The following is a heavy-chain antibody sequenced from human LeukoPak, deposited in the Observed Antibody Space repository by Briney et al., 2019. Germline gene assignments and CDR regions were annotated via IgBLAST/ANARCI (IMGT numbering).Heavy chain of an antibody. V-gene: IGHV3-9*01. CDR2: ISWNSGSI. Sequence: GGSLRLSCAASGFTFDDYAMHWVRQAPGKGLEWVSGISWNSGSIGYADSVKGRFTISRDNAKNSLYLQMNSLRAEDTALYYCAKSMKVEVMAGPFDIWGQGAMVSVSS. CDR1: GFTFDDYA. CDR3: AKSMKVEVMAGPFDI. J-gene: IGHJ3*02. D-gene: IGHD3-22*01.